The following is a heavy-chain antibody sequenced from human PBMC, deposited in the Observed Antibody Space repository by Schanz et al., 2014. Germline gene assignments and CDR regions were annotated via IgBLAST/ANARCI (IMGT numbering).Heavy chain of an antibody. V-gene: IGHV3-23*01. J-gene: IGHJ6*02. CDR2: LSGSGGST. CDR3: AKARRKSNCSGGRCFHYSYYGMDV. Sequence: EVQLLESGGGLVQPGGSLRLSCAASGFTFSSYAMSWVRRAPGKGLEWVSALSGSGGSTYYADSVKGRFTISRDNSKNTLYLQMNSLRAEDTAVYYCAKARRKSNCSGGRCFHYSYYGMDVWGQGTTXTVSS. CDR1: GFTFSSYA. D-gene: IGHD2-15*01.